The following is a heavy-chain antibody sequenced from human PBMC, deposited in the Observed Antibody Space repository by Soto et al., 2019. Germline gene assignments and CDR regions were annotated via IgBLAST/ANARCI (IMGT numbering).Heavy chain of an antibody. CDR2: IDPSDSYT. CDR3: AREFMIRRNYYYYGMDV. Sequence: PGESLKISCNGSGYSFTSYWISWVRQMPWKGLEWMGRIDPSDSYTNYSPSFQGHVTISADKSISTAYLQWSSLKASDTAMYYCAREFMIRRNYYYYGMDVWGQGTTVTVSS. CDR1: GYSFTSYW. V-gene: IGHV5-10-1*01. D-gene: IGHD3-16*01. J-gene: IGHJ6*02.